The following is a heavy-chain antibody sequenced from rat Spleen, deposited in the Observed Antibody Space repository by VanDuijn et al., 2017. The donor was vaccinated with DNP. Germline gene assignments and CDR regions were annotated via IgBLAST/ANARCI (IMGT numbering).Heavy chain of an antibody. CDR1: GFSLTSNG. J-gene: IGHJ2*01. CDR3: ARAYNNPDY. D-gene: IGHD1-10*01. Sequence: VQLKESGPGLVQPSQTLSLTCTVSGFSLTSNGVSWVRQPPGKGLEWIATISSGGSTFYNSALKSRLSISRDTSKSQVFLKMSSLQTEDTATYYCARAYNNPDYWGQGVMVTVSS. V-gene: IGHV2S12*01. CDR2: ISSGGST.